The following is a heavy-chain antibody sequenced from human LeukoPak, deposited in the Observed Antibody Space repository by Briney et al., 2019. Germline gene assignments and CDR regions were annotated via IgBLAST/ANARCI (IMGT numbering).Heavy chain of an antibody. V-gene: IGHV1-69*06. J-gene: IGHJ4*02. CDR2: IIPIFGTA. CDR3: ARGEVLLWFGESYHFDY. CDR1: GGTFSSYA. D-gene: IGHD3-10*01. Sequence: ASVKVSCKASGGTFSSYAISRVRQAPGQGLEWMGGIIPIFGTANYAQKFQGRVTITADKSTSTAYMELSSLRSEDTAVYYCARGEVLLWFGESYHFDYWGQGTLVTVSS.